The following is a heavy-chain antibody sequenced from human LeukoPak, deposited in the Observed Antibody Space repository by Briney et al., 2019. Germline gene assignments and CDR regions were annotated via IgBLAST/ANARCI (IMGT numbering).Heavy chain of an antibody. CDR3: ARGARSSYYFDY. V-gene: IGHV3-7*04. D-gene: IGHD5-12*01. CDR1: GFTFTDDF. J-gene: IGHJ4*02. Sequence: HPGGSLRISCKASGFTFTDDFMTWVRQAPGKGLEWVANMRVDGSDIHYVDSVKGRFTISRDNAKNSLYLQMNSLRAEDTAVYYCARGARSSYYFDYWGQGTLVTVSS. CDR2: MRVDGSDI.